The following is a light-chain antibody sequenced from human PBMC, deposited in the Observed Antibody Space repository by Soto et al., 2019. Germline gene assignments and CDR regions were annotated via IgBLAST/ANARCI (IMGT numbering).Light chain of an antibody. V-gene: IGLV3-21*04. CDR3: QVWDSSSDHGV. Sequence: ELTQPPSVSVAPGKTARITCGGNNIGSKSVHWYQQKPGQAPVLVIYYDSDRPSGIPERFSGSNSGNTATLTISRVEAGDEADYYCQVWDSSSDHGVFGTGTKLTVL. J-gene: IGLJ1*01. CDR2: YDS. CDR1: NIGSKS.